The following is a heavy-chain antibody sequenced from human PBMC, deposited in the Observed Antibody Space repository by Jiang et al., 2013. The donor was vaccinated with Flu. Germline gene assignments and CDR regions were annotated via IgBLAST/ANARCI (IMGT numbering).Heavy chain of an antibody. D-gene: IGHD3-3*01. CDR3: TGWRPEIFGSLPYYLDY. CDR1: GGSISGSCY. V-gene: IGHV4-39*07. CDR2: LYYGGST. Sequence: GSGLVKPSETLSLTCSVSGGSISGSCYWGWIRQSPGMGLEWIGSLYYGGSTFYNPALKSRVTTSADTSKNQFSLKLTSVTAADTAVYYCTGWRPEIFGSLPYYLDYWGQGILVTVSS. J-gene: IGHJ4*02.